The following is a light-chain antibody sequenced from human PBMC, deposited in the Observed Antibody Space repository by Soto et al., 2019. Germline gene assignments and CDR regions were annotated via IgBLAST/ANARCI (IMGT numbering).Light chain of an antibody. V-gene: IGKV3D-20*02. J-gene: IGKJ5*01. CDR3: QHRTNWP. Sequence: EIVLTQSPGTLSLSPGERATLSCRASQSVTSNYLAWYQQKPGQAPSLLIYAAFSRATGIPDKFSGSGSGTDFTLTISRLEPEDFAVYYCQHRTNWPLGQGTRLEIK. CDR2: AAF. CDR1: QSVTSNY.